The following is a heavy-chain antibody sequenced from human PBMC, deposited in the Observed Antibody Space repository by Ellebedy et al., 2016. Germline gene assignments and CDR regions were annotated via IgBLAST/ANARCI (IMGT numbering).Heavy chain of an antibody. CDR1: GGSIRSSSYY. J-gene: IGHJ5*02. CDR2: IYYTGST. Sequence: SETLSLTCTVSGGSIRSSSYYWGWIRQPPGKGLEWIGYIYYTGSTNYNPSLKSRVTISVDTSKNQFSLQLNSVTAADTAVYYCARLVSADDFWKRGDLDSIKWFDPWGQGTLVTVSS. V-gene: IGHV4-61*05. CDR3: ARLVSADDFWKRGDLDSIKWFDP. D-gene: IGHD3-3*01.